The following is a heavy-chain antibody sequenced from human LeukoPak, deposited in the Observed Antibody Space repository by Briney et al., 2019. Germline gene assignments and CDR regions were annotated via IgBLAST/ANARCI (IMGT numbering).Heavy chain of an antibody. V-gene: IGHV3-30-3*01. CDR1: GFTFSSYA. J-gene: IGHJ4*02. D-gene: IGHD4-17*01. CDR3: ARENMGDYFSFDY. Sequence: GSLRLSCAASGFTFSSYAMHWVRQAPGKGLEWVAVISYDGSNKYYADSVKGRFTISRDNSKNTLYLQMNSLRAEDTAVYYCARENMGDYFSFDYWGQGTLVTVSS. CDR2: ISYDGSNK.